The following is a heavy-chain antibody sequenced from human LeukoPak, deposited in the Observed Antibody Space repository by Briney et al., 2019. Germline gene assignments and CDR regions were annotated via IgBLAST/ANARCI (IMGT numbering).Heavy chain of an antibody. J-gene: IGHJ4*02. V-gene: IGHV3-21*01. CDR1: GFTFSSYS. D-gene: IGHD6-13*01. CDR3: ARWASGYSSSWANYYFDY. Sequence: GGSLRLSCAASGFTFSSYSMNWVRQAPGKGLEWVSSISSSSSYIYYADSVKGRFTISRDNAKNSLYLQMNSLRAEDTAVYYCARWASGYSSSWANYYFDYWGQGTLVTVSS. CDR2: ISSSSSYI.